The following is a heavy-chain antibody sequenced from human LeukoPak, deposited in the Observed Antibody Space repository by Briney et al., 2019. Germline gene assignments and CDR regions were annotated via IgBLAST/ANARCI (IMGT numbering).Heavy chain of an antibody. D-gene: IGHD4-23*01. CDR3: ARQPTVVTRGYFDY. Sequence: GEPMKISFQGSGYRFTSYWIGWVRPMPGKGLEWIGIIYPGDSDTRYSPSFQGQVTISPGKSISIAYRQWSSLKASDTAMYYCARQPTVVTRGYFDYWGQGTLVTVSS. J-gene: IGHJ4*02. V-gene: IGHV5-51*01. CDR2: IYPGDSDT. CDR1: GYRFTSYW.